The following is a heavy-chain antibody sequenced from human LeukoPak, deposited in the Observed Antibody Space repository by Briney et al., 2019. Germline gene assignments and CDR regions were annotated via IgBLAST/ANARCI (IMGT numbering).Heavy chain of an antibody. V-gene: IGHV4-34*01. CDR1: GGSFSGYY. J-gene: IGHJ4*02. CDR2: INHSGST. Sequence: SETLSLTCAVYGGSFSGYYWSWIRQPPGRGLEWIGEINHSGSTNYNPSLKSRVTISVDTSKNQFSLKLSSVTAADTAVYYCARGGDYSSSPSGFGYWGQGTLVTVSS. CDR3: ARGGDYSSSPSGFGY. D-gene: IGHD6-13*01.